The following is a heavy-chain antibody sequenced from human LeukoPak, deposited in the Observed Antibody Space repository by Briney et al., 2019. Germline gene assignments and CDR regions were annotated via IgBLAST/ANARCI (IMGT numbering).Heavy chain of an antibody. Sequence: GASVKVSCKTSGYPFRNYDINWVRQATGQGLEWMGWINPHSGKTGYAQKFQGRVTMTTDTSANTAYMELRSLRSDDTAVYYCARDPGYGSGSSRDYWGQGTLVTVSS. CDR2: INPHSGKT. CDR3: ARDPGYGSGSSRDY. V-gene: IGHV1-8*01. CDR1: GYPFRNYD. D-gene: IGHD3-10*01. J-gene: IGHJ4*02.